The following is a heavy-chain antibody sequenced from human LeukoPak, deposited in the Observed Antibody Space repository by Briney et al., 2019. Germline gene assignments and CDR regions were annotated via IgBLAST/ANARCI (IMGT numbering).Heavy chain of an antibody. Sequence: GSLRLSCAASGFTFSSYAMTWVRQAPGKGLEWVSSFSDNGGSTYYADSVKGRFTISRDNSKNSLYLQMNSLRVEDTAVYYCARDPINIATAANGFDYWGQGTLVTVSS. CDR3: ARDPINIATAANGFDY. J-gene: IGHJ4*02. CDR2: FSDNGGST. D-gene: IGHD6-13*01. CDR1: GFTFSSYA. V-gene: IGHV3-23*01.